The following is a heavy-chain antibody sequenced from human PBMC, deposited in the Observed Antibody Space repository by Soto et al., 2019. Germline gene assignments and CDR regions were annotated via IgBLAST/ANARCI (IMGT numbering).Heavy chain of an antibody. J-gene: IGHJ4*02. V-gene: IGHV4-59*01. Sequence: QVQLQESGPGLVKPSESLSLTCTVSGGSISTYYWNWIRQAPGKGLEWIGYIYYSGSTNYNPSLKRRVAVSVDTAKNQCSLKLSSVTAADTAVYYCARSVVAPFDYWGQGTLVTVSS. D-gene: IGHD2-15*01. CDR2: IYYSGST. CDR1: GGSISTYY. CDR3: ARSVVAPFDY.